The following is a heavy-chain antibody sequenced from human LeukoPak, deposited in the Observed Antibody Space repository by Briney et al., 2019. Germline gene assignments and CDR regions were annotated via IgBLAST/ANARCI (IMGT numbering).Heavy chain of an antibody. CDR3: AKISSYGGNSGIDWFDP. D-gene: IGHD4-23*01. CDR2: ISGSGGST. CDR1: GFTFSSYA. J-gene: IGHJ5*02. V-gene: IGHV3-23*01. Sequence: PGGSLRLSCAASGFTFSSYAMSWVRQAPGKGLEWVSAISGSGGSTYYADSVKGRFTISRDNSKNTLYLQVNSLRAEDTAVYYCAKISSYGGNSGIDWFDPWGQGTLVTVSS.